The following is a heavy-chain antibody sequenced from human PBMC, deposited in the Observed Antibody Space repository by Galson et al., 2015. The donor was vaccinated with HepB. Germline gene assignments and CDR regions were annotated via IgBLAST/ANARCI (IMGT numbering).Heavy chain of an antibody. CDR1: GFTFRSYA. CDR2: ISGSAGST. Sequence: SLRLSCAASGFTFRSYAMSWVRQAPGKGLERVSAISGSAGSTYSADSVKGRFTISRDNSKNTLYLQMNSLRAEDTAVYYCAKAFGPDQYYDFWSGYYTWFDPWGQGTLVTVSS. J-gene: IGHJ5*02. V-gene: IGHV3-23*01. CDR3: AKAFGPDQYYDFWSGYYTWFDP. D-gene: IGHD3-3*01.